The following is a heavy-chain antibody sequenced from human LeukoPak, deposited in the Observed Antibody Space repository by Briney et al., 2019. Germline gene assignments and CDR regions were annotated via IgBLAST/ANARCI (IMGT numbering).Heavy chain of an antibody. Sequence: ASVRVPCKASGGTFSSYAISWVRQTPGQGLEWMGGIIPIFGTANYAQKFQGRVTITADESTSTAYMELSSLRSEGTAVYYCASSTGAHYYYYGMDVWGQGTTVTVSS. CDR3: ASSTGAHYYYYGMDV. D-gene: IGHD1-26*01. CDR1: GGTFSSYA. V-gene: IGHV1-69*13. J-gene: IGHJ6*02. CDR2: IIPIFGTA.